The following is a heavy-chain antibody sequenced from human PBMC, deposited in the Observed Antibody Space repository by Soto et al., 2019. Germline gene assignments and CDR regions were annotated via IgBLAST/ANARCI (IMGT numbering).Heavy chain of an antibody. CDR2: VLPISGST. J-gene: IGHJ4*01. CDR1: GGLISKYS. CDR3: YTIRVRGGPLRFED. Sequence: QVQLVPSGAEVRKPGSSVKVSCKTSGGLISKYSFNWVRQAPGQGLEWMGGVLPISGSTDYAQKFQGRLPITADRYTSKVYMELRSLRSDDTATYYCYTIRVRGGPLRFEDGGQGMLISVCS. V-gene: IGHV1-69*06. D-gene: IGHD5-12*01.